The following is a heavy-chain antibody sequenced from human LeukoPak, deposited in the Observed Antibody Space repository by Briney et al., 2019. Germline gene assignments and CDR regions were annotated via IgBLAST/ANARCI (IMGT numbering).Heavy chain of an antibody. D-gene: IGHD3-3*01. V-gene: IGHV1-2*02. J-gene: IGHJ4*02. Sequence: GASVKLSCKASGYTFTGYYMHWVRQAPGQGLEWMGWINPNSGGTNYAQKFQGRVTMTRDTSISTAYMELSRLRSDDTAVYYCARDLEDFWSGYYSRYFDYWGQGTLVTVSS. CDR2: INPNSGGT. CDR1: GYTFTGYY. CDR3: ARDLEDFWSGYYSRYFDY.